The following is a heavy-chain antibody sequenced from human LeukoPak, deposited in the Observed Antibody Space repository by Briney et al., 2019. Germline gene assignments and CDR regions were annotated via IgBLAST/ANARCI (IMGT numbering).Heavy chain of an antibody. V-gene: IGHV1-69*13. CDR3: AILWGELLYRDNAFDI. Sequence: GASVKVSCKASGGTFSSYAISWVRQAPGQGLEWMGGIIPIFGTANYAQKFQGRVTITADESTSTAYMELSSLRSEDTAVYYCAILWGELLYRDNAFDIWGQGTMVTVSS. J-gene: IGHJ3*02. D-gene: IGHD1-26*01. CDR1: GGTFSSYA. CDR2: IIPIFGTA.